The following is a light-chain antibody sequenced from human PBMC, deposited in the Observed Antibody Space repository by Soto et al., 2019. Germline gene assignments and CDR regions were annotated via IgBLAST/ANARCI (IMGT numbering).Light chain of an antibody. Sequence: DIQMTQSPSTLSASVGDRVTITCRASQSISGLLAWYQQEPGKAPKLLIYKASGLESGVPSRFSGSGSGTEFTLTINGLQPDDFATYYCQQYNTFWTFGQGTKVDIK. CDR3: QQYNTFWT. CDR2: KAS. V-gene: IGKV1-5*03. J-gene: IGKJ1*01. CDR1: QSISGL.